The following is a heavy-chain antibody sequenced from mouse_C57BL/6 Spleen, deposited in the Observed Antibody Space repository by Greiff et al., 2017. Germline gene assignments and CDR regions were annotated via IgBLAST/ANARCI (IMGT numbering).Heavy chain of an antibody. J-gene: IGHJ3*01. CDR1: GFTFSSYA. CDR2: ISSGGDYI. Sequence: EVMLVESGEGLVKPGGSLKLSCAASGFTFSSYAMSWVRQTPEKRLEWVAYISSGGDYIYYADTVKGRFTISRDNARNTLYLQMSSLKSEDTAMYYCTRDYYGSSYRPFAYWGQGTLVTVSA. D-gene: IGHD1-1*01. V-gene: IGHV5-9-1*02. CDR3: TRDYYGSSYRPFAY.